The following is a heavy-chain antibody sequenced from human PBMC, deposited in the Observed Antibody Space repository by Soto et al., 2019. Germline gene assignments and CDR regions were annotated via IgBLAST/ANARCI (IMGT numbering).Heavy chain of an antibody. Sequence: QVQLVPSGAEVKKPGASVKVSCKASGYTFTSYGISWVRQAPGQGLEWMGWISDYNGNTNYAQKLQGRVTMTTDPSTSKAYMALRSRSSDDTAVYYCASSIRQYDSRPVEDDAFDIWGKGTMVTVSS. J-gene: IGHJ3*02. CDR1: GYTFTSYG. CDR3: ASSIRQYDSRPVEDDAFDI. CDR2: ISDYNGNT. V-gene: IGHV1-18*01. D-gene: IGHD3-22*01.